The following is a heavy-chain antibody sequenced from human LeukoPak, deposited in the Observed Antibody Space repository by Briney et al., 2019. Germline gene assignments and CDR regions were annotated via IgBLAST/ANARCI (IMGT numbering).Heavy chain of an antibody. J-gene: IGHJ4*02. Sequence: PGRSLRLSCAASGFTFSSYGMHWVRQAPSKGLEWVAVIWYDGSNQYYADSVKGRFTISRDNSKNTLYLQMNSLRAEDTAVYYCARAYAPGVAVPFCYWGQGTLVTVSS. D-gene: IGHD2-2*01. CDR2: IWYDGSNQ. CDR1: GFTFSSYG. V-gene: IGHV3-33*01. CDR3: ARAYAPGVAVPFCY.